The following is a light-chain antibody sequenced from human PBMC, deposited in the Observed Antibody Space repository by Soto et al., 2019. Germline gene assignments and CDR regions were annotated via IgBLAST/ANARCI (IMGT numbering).Light chain of an antibody. Sequence: DIQMTQSPSSLSASVGDRVTITCRASQGISYYLAWFQQKPGKVPELLIYAASTLQSGVPSRFSGSGSGKNFTLTISSLQPEYVATYYCQKYNSAPRTFGQGTKLEI. CDR2: AAS. CDR3: QKYNSAPRT. CDR1: QGISYY. J-gene: IGKJ2*01. V-gene: IGKV1-27*01.